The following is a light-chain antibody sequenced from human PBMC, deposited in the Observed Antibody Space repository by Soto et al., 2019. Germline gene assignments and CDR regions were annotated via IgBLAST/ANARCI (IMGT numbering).Light chain of an antibody. V-gene: IGLV1-40*01. Sequence: QSVLTQPPSVSGAPGQRVTISCTGSSSNIGAGYDVHWYQQLPGTAPKLLIYGNSTRPSGVPDRFSGSKSGTSASLAITGLQAEDEADYYCQSYDSSLSAGVFGGGTKLTVL. CDR3: QSYDSSLSAGV. J-gene: IGLJ3*02. CDR1: SSNIGAGYD. CDR2: GNS.